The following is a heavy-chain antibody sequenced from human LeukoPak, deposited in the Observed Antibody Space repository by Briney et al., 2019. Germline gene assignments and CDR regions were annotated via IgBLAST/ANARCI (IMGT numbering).Heavy chain of an antibody. Sequence: PSETLSLTCTVSGDSVTNDFFWGWVRQPPGKELEWIGSFCLGRDTYYRPSLKSRVTISVDTFKNQFSLNLNSVTAADTAVYYCARWASISRQPGGFFDHWGQGTLVTVSS. D-gene: IGHD3-16*01. CDR1: GDSVTNDFF. CDR3: ARWASISRQPGGFFDH. CDR2: FCLGRDT. V-gene: IGHV4-38-2*02. J-gene: IGHJ4*02.